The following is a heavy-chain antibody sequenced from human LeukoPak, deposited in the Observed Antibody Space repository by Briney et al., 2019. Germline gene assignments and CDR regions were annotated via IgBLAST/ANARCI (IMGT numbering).Heavy chain of an antibody. CDR1: GGSINSGNYY. J-gene: IGHJ4*02. Sequence: SETLSLTCTVSGGSINSGNYYWNWLRQPAGKGLEWIGCIYTNGCIMYNPSLQSRVAISMDTSKNPFSLGLNSVTAADTAMYYCAREGAGYYWGQGTLVTVSS. CDR2: IYTNGCI. CDR3: AREGAGYY. V-gene: IGHV4-61*02. D-gene: IGHD1-26*01.